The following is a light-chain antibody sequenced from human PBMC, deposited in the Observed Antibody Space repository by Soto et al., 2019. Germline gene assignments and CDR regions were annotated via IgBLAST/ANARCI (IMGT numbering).Light chain of an antibody. CDR2: DAS. CDR1: QSVSSY. CDR3: QQRSNWPLT. J-gene: IGKJ4*01. Sequence: EIVLTQSPSTLSLSPGERATLSCRASQSVSSYLAWYQQKPGQAPRLLIYDASNMATAIPARFSGSGSGTDFTLTISSLEPEDFAVYYCQQRSNWPLTFGGGTKVEIK. V-gene: IGKV3-11*01.